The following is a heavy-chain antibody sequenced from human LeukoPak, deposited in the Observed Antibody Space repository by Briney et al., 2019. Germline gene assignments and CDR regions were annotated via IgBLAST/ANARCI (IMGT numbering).Heavy chain of an antibody. CDR3: ARDRGDYSDYSDFFDA. CDR1: GFTFSSTS. D-gene: IGHD4-11*01. CDR2: IWYDGSKK. Sequence: GGSLRLSCAASGFTFSSTSMSWVRQAPIKGLEWVAVIWYDGSKKYYADSVKGRFTISRDDSKNTVYLQMDSLRAEDTAMYYCARDRGDYSDYSDFFDAWGQGTLVTFSS. J-gene: IGHJ4*02. V-gene: IGHV3-33*08.